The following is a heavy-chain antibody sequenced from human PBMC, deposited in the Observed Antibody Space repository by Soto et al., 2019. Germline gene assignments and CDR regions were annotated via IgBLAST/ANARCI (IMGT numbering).Heavy chain of an antibody. CDR1: GGSISSYY. CDR3: AILERVRHSYGNGFDY. CDR2: TSYSGST. Sequence: PSETLSLTCTVSGGSISSYYWSWIRQPPGKGPEWIGYTSYSGSTNYNPSLKSRVTISVDTSKKQFSLKLSSVTAADTAVYYCAILERVRHSYGNGFDYWGQGTLVTVSS. D-gene: IGHD5-18*01. J-gene: IGHJ4*02. V-gene: IGHV4-59*01.